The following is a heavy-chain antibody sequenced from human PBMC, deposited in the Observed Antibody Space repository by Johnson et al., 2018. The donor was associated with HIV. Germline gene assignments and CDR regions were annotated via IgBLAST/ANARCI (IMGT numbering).Heavy chain of an antibody. J-gene: IGHJ3*02. D-gene: IGHD6-13*01. CDR2: ISYDGSNK. CDR3: ARDRVFGSSWYGVGAFDI. CDR1: GFTFSSYA. Sequence: QVQLVESGGGVVQPGRSLRLSCAASGFTFSSYAMHWVRQAPGKGLEWVAVISYDGSNKYYADSVKGRFTISRDNSKNTLYLQMNSLRAEDTAVYYCARDRVFGSSWYGVGAFDIWGQGTMVTVSS. V-gene: IGHV3-30-3*01.